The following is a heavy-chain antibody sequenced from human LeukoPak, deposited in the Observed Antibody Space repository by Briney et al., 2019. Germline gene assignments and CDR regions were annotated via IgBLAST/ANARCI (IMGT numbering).Heavy chain of an antibody. CDR1: GYTFTSYD. J-gene: IGHJ6*03. CDR3: ARANRGSSWYSPKGEVYGYYYYMDV. D-gene: IGHD6-13*01. CDR2: INPNSGGT. V-gene: IGHV1-2*02. Sequence: GASVKVSCKASGYTFTSYDINWVRQATGQGLEWMGWINPNSGGTNYAQKFQGRVTMTRDTSISTAYMELSRLRSDDTAVYYCARANRGSSWYSPKGEVYGYYYYMDVWGKGTTVTVSS.